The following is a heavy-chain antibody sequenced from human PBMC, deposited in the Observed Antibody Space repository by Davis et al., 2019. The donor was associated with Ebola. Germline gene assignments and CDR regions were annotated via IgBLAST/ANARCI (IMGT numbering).Heavy chain of an antibody. D-gene: IGHD3-10*01. Sequence: GESLKISCAVSGFNVRNNYLNWVRQAPGKGLQWVSVIYADGSTYYADSVKGRFTISRDNAKSTLYLEMNSLRVEDSALYYCARSGENGGNDSWGQGTLVTVSS. CDR1: GFNVRNNY. CDR2: IYADGST. V-gene: IGHV3-53*01. CDR3: ARSGENGGNDS. J-gene: IGHJ4*02.